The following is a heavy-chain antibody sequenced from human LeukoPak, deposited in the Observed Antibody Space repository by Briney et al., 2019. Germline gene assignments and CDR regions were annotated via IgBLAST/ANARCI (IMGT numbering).Heavy chain of an antibody. Sequence: GESLKISCAASGFMFSSFAMNWVRQAPGKGLEWLSAVTGGGGSTYYADSVKGRFTISRDNSRNTLYLQLNSLRAEDTALYFCAKDRPTYGSGSPIDFRGQGTLVTVSS. J-gene: IGHJ4*02. D-gene: IGHD3-10*01. CDR2: VTGGGGST. CDR1: GFMFSSFA. CDR3: AKDRPTYGSGSPIDF. V-gene: IGHV3-23*01.